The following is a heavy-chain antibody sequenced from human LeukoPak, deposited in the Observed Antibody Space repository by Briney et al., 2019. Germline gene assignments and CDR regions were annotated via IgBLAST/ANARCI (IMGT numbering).Heavy chain of an antibody. D-gene: IGHD2-8*02. J-gene: IGHJ4*02. CDR3: ARAGGGGVYDFLDY. CDR1: GYTFTTYG. Sequence: ASVTVSCKGSGYTFTTYGISWVRQAPGQGLEWMGWITTYNGKTHYAQKFQGRVTMTADTSTRTVSMELRSLRSDDTAVYYCARAGGGGVYDFLDYGARGPLVPVP. V-gene: IGHV1-18*04. CDR2: ITTYNGKT.